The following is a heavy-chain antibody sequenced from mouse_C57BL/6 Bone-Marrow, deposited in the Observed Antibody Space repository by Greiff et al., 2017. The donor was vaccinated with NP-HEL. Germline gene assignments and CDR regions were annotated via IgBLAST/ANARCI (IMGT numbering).Heavy chain of an antibody. J-gene: IGHJ1*03. Sequence: QVHVKQSGAELVKPGASVKLSCKASGYTFTSYWMQWVKQRPGQGLEWIGEIDPSDSYTNYNQKFKGKATLTVDTSSSTAYMQLSSLTSEDSAVYYCARRDGSSFYWYFDVWGTGTTVTVSS. V-gene: IGHV1-50*01. CDR2: IDPSDSYT. CDR3: ARRDGSSFYWYFDV. D-gene: IGHD1-1*01. CDR1: GYTFTSYW.